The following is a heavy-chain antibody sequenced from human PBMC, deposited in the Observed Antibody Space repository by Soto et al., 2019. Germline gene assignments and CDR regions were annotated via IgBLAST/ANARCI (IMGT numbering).Heavy chain of an antibody. CDR1: GFTFSSYG. J-gene: IGHJ6*02. CDR2: ISYDGSNK. Sequence: QVQLVESGGGVVQPGRSLRLSCAASGFTFSSYGMHWVRQAPGKGLEWVAVISYDGSNKYYADSVKGRFTISRDNSKNTLYLQMNSLRAEDTAVYYCAKDSRPDDYYGMDVWGQGTTVTVSS. V-gene: IGHV3-30*18. CDR3: AKDSRPDDYYGMDV.